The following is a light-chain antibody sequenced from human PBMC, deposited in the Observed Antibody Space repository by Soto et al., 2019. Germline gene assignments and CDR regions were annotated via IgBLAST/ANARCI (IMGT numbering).Light chain of an antibody. CDR2: GAS. Sequence: EIVMTQSPATLSVSPGEGATLSCRASQSISTTVAWYQQKPGQAPRLLIYGASTRATGIPVRFTGSGSGTAFTLIISSLQSEDLAVYYCQQYTDWPTTFGQGTKVEIK. V-gene: IGKV3-15*01. CDR1: QSISTT. J-gene: IGKJ1*01. CDR3: QQYTDWPTT.